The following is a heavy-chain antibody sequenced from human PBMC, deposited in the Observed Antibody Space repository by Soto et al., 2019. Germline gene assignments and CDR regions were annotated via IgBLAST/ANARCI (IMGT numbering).Heavy chain of an antibody. CDR2: INHSGST. CDR1: GGSFSGYY. V-gene: IGHV4-34*01. Sequence: PSETLSLTCAVYGGSFSGYYWSWIRQPPGKGLEWIGEINHSGSTNYNPSLKSRVTISVDTSKNQFSLKLSSVTAADTAVYYCAREVGFFGDWGQGTLVTVSS. D-gene: IGHD3-3*01. CDR3: AREVGFFGD. J-gene: IGHJ4*02.